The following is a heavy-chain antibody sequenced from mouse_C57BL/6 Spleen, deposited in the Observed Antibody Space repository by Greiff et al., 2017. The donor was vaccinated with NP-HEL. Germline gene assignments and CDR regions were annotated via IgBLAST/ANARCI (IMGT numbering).Heavy chain of an antibody. CDR2: IYPRDGST. Sequence: QVQLKESGPELVKPGASVKLSCKASGYTFTSYDINWVKQRPGQGLEWIGWIYPRDGSTKYNEKFKGKATLTVDTSSSTAYMELHSLTSEDSAVYFCARQDYDGYYRYFDVWGTGTTVTVSS. CDR1: GYTFTSYD. V-gene: IGHV1-85*01. J-gene: IGHJ1*03. CDR3: ARQDYDGYYRYFDV. D-gene: IGHD2-3*01.